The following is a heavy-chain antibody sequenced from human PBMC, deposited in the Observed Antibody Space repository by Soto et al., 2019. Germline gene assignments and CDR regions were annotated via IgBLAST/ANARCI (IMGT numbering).Heavy chain of an antibody. CDR1: GFTFDDYA. V-gene: IGHV3-9*01. J-gene: IGHJ3*02. Sequence: DVQLVESGGGLVQPGRSLRLSCAASGFTFDDYAMHWVRQAPGKGLEWVSGISWNSGSIGYADSVKGRFTISRDNAKNSLYLQMNSLRAEDTALYYCAKDRLFLGYCTNGVCNDAFDIWGQGTMVTVSS. D-gene: IGHD2-8*01. CDR2: ISWNSGSI. CDR3: AKDRLFLGYCTNGVCNDAFDI.